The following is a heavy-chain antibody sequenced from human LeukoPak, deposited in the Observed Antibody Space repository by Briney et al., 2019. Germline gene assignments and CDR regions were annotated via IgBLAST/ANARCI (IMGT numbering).Heavy chain of an antibody. CDR3: AKTRRAAVNWFDP. V-gene: IGHV3-30*02. D-gene: IGHD2-15*01. CDR1: GFTFSSYG. CDR2: IRYDGSNK. J-gene: IGHJ5*02. Sequence: PGGSLRLSCAASGFTFSSYGMHWGRQAPGKGLEWVAFIRYDGSNKYYADSVKGRFTISRDNSKNTLYLQMNSLRAEDTAVYYCAKTRRAAVNWFDPWGQGTLVTVSS.